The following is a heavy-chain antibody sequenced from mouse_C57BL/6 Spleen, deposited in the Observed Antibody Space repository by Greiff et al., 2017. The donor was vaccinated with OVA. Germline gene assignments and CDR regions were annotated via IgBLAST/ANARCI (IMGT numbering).Heavy chain of an antibody. V-gene: IGHV1-50*01. Sequence: VQLQQPGAELVKPGASVKLSCKASGYTFTSYWMQWVKQRPGQGLEWIGEIDPSDSYTNYNQKFKGKATLTVDTSSSTAYMQLSSLTSEDSAVYYCARRRYGNFFFDYWGQGTTHTVSS. CDR1: GYTFTSYW. CDR3: ARRRYGNFFFDY. D-gene: IGHD2-10*02. CDR2: IDPSDSYT. J-gene: IGHJ2*01.